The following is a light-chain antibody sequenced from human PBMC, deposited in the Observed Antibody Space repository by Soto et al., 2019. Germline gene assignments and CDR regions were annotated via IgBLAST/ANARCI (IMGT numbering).Light chain of an antibody. J-gene: IGKJ1*01. CDR2: GAS. CDR3: QHYGASPWT. Sequence: EIVMTQSPATLSVSPGERATLSCGASQSVSSNYLAWYQQKPGQAPRLLIYGASTRATGIPARFSGSGSGTEFTLTISRLEPEDFAVYYCQHYGASPWTFGQGTKVDIK. V-gene: IGKV3-20*01. CDR1: QSVSSNY.